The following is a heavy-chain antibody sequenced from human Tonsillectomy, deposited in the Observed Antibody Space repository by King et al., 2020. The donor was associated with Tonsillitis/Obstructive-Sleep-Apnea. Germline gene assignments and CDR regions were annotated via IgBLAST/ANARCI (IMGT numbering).Heavy chain of an antibody. CDR2: ISSSSSYI. D-gene: IGHD1-1*01. CDR1: GFTFSSYS. CDR3: ARDAPTSNWFDP. V-gene: IGHV3-21*01. J-gene: IGHJ5*02. Sequence: VQLVESGGGLVKPGGSLRLSCAASGFTFSSYSMNWVRQAQGKGLEWVSSISSSSSYIYYADSVKGRFTISRDNAKNSLYLQMNSLRAEDTAVYYCARDAPTSNWFDPWGQGTLVTVSS.